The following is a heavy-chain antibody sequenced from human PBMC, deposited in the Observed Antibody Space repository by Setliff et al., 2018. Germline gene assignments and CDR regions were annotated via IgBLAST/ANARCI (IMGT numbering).Heavy chain of an antibody. CDR2: INHSGSS. CDR1: GGSFSGYY. D-gene: IGHD4-17*01. V-gene: IGHV4-34*01. J-gene: IGHJ4*02. Sequence: SSETLSLTCAVYGGSFSGYYWTWIRQPPGKGLEWIGEINHSGSSNYNPSLKSRVTISVDTSKNQLSLKLNSVTAADTAVYYCARQIDYGDFQYFDYWGQGTLVTVSS. CDR3: ARQIDYGDFQYFDY.